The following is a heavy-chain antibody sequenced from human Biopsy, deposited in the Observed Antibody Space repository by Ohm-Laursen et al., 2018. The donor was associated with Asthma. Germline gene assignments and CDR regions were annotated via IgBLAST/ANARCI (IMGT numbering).Heavy chain of an antibody. CDR2: VSHDGGVV. V-gene: IGHV3-30*18. CDR3: AKRRGYSDLTDFDH. CDR1: GFVFRSHA. Sequence: SLRLSCSASGFVFRSHAMHWVRQAPGKGLEWVAVVSHDGGVVHYADSMKGRFTISRDNAKSTLYLQMNRLRTDDTAVYFCAKRRGYSDLTDFDHWGRGTLVTVSS. D-gene: IGHD3-3*01. J-gene: IGHJ4*02.